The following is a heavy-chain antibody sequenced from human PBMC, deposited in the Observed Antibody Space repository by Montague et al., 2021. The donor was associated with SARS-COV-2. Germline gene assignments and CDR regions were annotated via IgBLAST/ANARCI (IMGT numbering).Heavy chain of an antibody. CDR2: IYYSGST. CDR3: ASAVRQQLVRLSGMDV. D-gene: IGHD6-13*01. V-gene: IGHV4-39*07. Sequence: SETLSLTCTVSGGSISSSSYYWGWIRQPPGKGLEWIGSIYYSGSTYYNPSLRSRVTISVDTSKNQFSLKLRSVTAADTAVYYCASAVRQQLVRLSGMDVWGQGTTVTVSS. CDR1: GGSISSSSYY. J-gene: IGHJ6*02.